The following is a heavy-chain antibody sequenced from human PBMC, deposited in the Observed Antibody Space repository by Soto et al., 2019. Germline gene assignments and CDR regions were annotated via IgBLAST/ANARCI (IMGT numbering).Heavy chain of an antibody. CDR2: ISGGGDRT. D-gene: IGHD2-2*01. CDR1: GFTFINYA. J-gene: IGHJ2*01. Sequence: EVQLLESGGGLVQPGGSLRLSGVGSGFTFINYAMNWVRQTPGKGLGWVSTISGGGDRTFDADTVKGRFTISRDNSKNTVNLQMNSLRADDTAVYYCARKVLGSTSRPDWWYFDLWGRGTLVTVSS. V-gene: IGHV3-23*01. CDR3: ARKVLGSTSRPDWWYFDL.